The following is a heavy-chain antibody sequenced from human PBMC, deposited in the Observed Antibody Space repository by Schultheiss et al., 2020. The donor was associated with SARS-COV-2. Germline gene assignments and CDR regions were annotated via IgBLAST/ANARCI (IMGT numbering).Heavy chain of an antibody. CDR2: INPSGGST. Sequence: ASVKVSCKASGYTFTSYYMHWVRQAPGQGLEWMGIINPSGGSTSYAQKFQGRVTMTMDTSTSTVYMELSSLRSEDTAVYYCARGGSSSPPSYYYYGMDVWGQGTTVTVSS. J-gene: IGHJ6*02. CDR1: GYTFTSYY. CDR3: ARGGSSSPPSYYYYGMDV. V-gene: IGHV1-46*01. D-gene: IGHD6-6*01.